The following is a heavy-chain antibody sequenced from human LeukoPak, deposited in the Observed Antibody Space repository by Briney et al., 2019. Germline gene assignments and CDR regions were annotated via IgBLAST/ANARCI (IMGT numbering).Heavy chain of an antibody. CDR2: IRHSGST. CDR1: GGSFSGYS. J-gene: IGHJ6*03. V-gene: IGHV4-34*01. Sequence: SETLSLTCAVYGGSFSGYSWSWIRQPPGKGLEWIGEIRHSGSTNYNPSLKSRVTISVDTSKNQFSLKLSSVTAADTAVYYCARHRGRWLVSISYMDVWGKGTTVTISS. CDR3: ARHRGRWLVSISYMDV. D-gene: IGHD6-19*01.